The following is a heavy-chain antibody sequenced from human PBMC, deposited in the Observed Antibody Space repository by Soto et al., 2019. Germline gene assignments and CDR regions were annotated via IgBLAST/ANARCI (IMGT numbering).Heavy chain of an antibody. CDR1: GEAYTGYD. J-gene: IGHJ6*02. CDR2: MNPNSGNT. CDR3: ARGYDFWSGYWVNYYYGMDV. V-gene: IGHV1-8*01. D-gene: IGHD3-3*01. Sequence: GVSVEPRSEECGEAYTGYDSRWVRQKKEQGLEWMGWMNPNSGNTGYAQKFQGRVTMTRNTSISTAYMELSSLRSEDTAVYYCARGYDFWSGYWVNYYYGMDVWGQGTTVTVSS.